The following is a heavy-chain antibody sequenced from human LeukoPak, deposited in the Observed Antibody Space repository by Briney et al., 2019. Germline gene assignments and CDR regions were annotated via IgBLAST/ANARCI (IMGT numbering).Heavy chain of an antibody. CDR3: ATSRPAFDI. CDR1: GYSPTYLA. Sequence: GASVKVSCKVFGYSPTYLAMHWVRQAPGKGLEWMGGFDPEDGETIYAQKFQGRVTMTEDTSTDTAYMELSSLRSEDTAVYYCATSRPAFDIWGQGTMVTVSS. J-gene: IGHJ3*02. V-gene: IGHV1-24*01. CDR2: FDPEDGET.